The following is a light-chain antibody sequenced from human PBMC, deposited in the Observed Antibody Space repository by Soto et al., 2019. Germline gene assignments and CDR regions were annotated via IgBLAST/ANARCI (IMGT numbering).Light chain of an antibody. CDR2: DVS. J-gene: IGLJ3*02. CDR3: CSYAGSANWV. Sequence: QSVLTQPRSVSGSPGQSVTISCTGTSSDVGGYNYVSWYQQHPGKAPKLMIYDVSKRPSGVPDRFSGSKSGNTASLTISGLQAEDEADYYCCSYAGSANWVFGGWTKLTVL. CDR1: SSDVGGYNY. V-gene: IGLV2-11*01.